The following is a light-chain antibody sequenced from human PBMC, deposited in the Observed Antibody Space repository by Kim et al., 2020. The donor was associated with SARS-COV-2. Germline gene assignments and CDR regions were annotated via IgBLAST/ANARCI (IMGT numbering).Light chain of an antibody. CDR2: QDN. Sequence: SVSPGQTASITCSGDKLGDKYVCWYQQRPGQSPVLVIYQDNKRPSGIPERFSGSNSGNTATLTISGTQAMYEADYYCQAWDSSIVVFGGGTQLTVL. CDR1: KLGDKY. J-gene: IGLJ2*01. CDR3: QAWDSSIVV. V-gene: IGLV3-1*01.